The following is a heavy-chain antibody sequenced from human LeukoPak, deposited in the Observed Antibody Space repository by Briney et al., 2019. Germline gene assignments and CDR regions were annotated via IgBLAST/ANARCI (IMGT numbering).Heavy chain of an antibody. J-gene: IGHJ4*02. CDR2: IKQDGSEK. CDR3: ASDREYYYGSGSFDY. D-gene: IGHD3-10*01. Sequence: GGSLRLSCTASGFTFSNHWMSWVRQAPGKGLEWVTNIKQDGSEKYYVDSVKGRFTISRDNAKNSLYLQMNSLRAEDTAVYYCASDREYYYGSGSFDYWGQGTLVTVSS. CDR1: GFTFSNHW. V-gene: IGHV3-7*04.